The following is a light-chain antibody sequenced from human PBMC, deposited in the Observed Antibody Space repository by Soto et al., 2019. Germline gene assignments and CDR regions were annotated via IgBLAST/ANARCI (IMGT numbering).Light chain of an antibody. V-gene: IGLV1-51*01. CDR2: DDN. J-gene: IGLJ1*01. CDR3: GTWDTSLPACV. Sequence: QSVLTQPPSVSAAPGQRVTISCSGSASNIGNNSVSWYQQLPGAAPKLLIYDDNNRPSGIPDRFSGSKSGTSATLGITGLQTGDDADYYCGTWDTSLPACVFGPGPKVTVL. CDR1: ASNIGNNS.